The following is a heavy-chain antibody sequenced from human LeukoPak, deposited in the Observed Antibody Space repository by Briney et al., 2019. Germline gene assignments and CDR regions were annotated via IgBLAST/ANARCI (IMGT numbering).Heavy chain of an antibody. D-gene: IGHD3-22*01. CDR2: ISYDGSNK. CDR1: GFTFSSYA. CDR3: AKEDVVVITIRYFQH. Sequence: PGGSLRLSCAASGFTFSSYAMHWVRQAPGKGLEWVAVISYDGSNKYYADSVKGRFTISRDNSKNTLYLQMNRLRTEDTAIYYCAKEDVVVITIRYFQHWGQGTLVTVSS. V-gene: IGHV3-30*18. J-gene: IGHJ1*01.